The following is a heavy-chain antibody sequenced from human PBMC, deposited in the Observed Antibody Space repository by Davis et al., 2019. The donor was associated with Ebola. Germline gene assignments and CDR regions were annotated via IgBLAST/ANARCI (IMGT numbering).Heavy chain of an antibody. V-gene: IGHV1-3*01. D-gene: IGHD3-22*01. Sequence: ASVKVSCKASGYTFTSYAMHWVRQAPGQRLEWMGWINAGNGNTKYSQKFQGRVTITRDTSASTAYMELSSLRSEDTAVYYCAAFSGDSSGYFRPDYWGQGTLVTVSS. J-gene: IGHJ4*02. CDR3: AAFSGDSSGYFRPDY. CDR1: GYTFTSYA. CDR2: INAGNGNT.